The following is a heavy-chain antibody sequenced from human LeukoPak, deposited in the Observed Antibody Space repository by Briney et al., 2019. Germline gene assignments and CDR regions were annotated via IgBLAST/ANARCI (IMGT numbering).Heavy chain of an antibody. D-gene: IGHD1-26*01. CDR1: GFTFSSYA. Sequence: GGSLRLSRAASGFTFSSYAMSWVRQAPGKGLEWVSAISGSGGSTYYADSVKGRFTISRDNSKNTPYLQMNSLRAEDTAVYYCAKGTHNSGSYRSGAFDIWGQGTMVTVSS. V-gene: IGHV3-23*01. CDR2: ISGSGGST. CDR3: AKGTHNSGSYRSGAFDI. J-gene: IGHJ3*02.